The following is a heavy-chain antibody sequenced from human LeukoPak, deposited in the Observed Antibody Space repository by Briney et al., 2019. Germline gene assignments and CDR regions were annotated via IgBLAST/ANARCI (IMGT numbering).Heavy chain of an antibody. D-gene: IGHD3-22*01. CDR2: IYYSGST. Sequence: SETLSLTCTVSGGSISSYYWSWIRQPPGKGLEWIGYIYYSGSTDYNPSLKSRVTISVDTSKNQFSLKLSSVTAADTAVYYCTRVEQDEGGFYSDSSGYWFDYWGQGTLVTVSS. CDR1: GGSISSYY. CDR3: TRVEQDEGGFYSDSSGYWFDY. V-gene: IGHV4-59*01. J-gene: IGHJ4*02.